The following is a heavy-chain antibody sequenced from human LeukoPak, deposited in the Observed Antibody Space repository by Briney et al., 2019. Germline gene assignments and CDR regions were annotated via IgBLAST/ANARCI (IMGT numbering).Heavy chain of an antibody. Sequence: GASVKVSCKASGGTFSSYAISWVRQAPGQGLEWMGGIIPIFGTANYAQKFQGRVTITADESTSTAYMELSSLRSEDTAVYYCALPSSGWYSRHSDYWGQGTLVTVSS. CDR1: GGTFSSYA. J-gene: IGHJ4*02. V-gene: IGHV1-69*13. CDR3: ALPSSGWYSRHSDY. D-gene: IGHD6-19*01. CDR2: IIPIFGTA.